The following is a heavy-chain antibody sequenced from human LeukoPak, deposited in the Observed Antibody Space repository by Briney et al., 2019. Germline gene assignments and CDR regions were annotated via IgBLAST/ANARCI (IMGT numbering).Heavy chain of an antibody. D-gene: IGHD2-21*02. Sequence: PGGSLRRSCAASGFTFSSYWMSWVRQAPGKGLEWVANIKQDGSEKYYVDSVKGRFTISRDNAKNSLYLQMNSLRAEDTAVYYCARYPPPFCGGDCYSWYFDYWGQGTLVTVSS. CDR3: ARYPPPFCGGDCYSWYFDY. CDR1: GFTFSSYW. V-gene: IGHV3-7*01. J-gene: IGHJ4*02. CDR2: IKQDGSEK.